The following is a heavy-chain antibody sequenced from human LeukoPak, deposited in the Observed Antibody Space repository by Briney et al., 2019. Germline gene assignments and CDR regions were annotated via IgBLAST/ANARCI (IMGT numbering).Heavy chain of an antibody. D-gene: IGHD3-3*01. CDR2: INHSGST. V-gene: IGHV4-34*01. CDR3: ARGPTRYDFWSGYYRD. CDR1: GGSFSGYY. Sequence: SETLPLTCAVYGGSFSGYYWSWIRQPPGKGLEWIGEINHSGSTNYNPSLKSRVTISVDTSKNQFSLKLSSVTAADTAVYYCARGPTRYDFWSGYYRDWGQGTLVTVSS. J-gene: IGHJ4*02.